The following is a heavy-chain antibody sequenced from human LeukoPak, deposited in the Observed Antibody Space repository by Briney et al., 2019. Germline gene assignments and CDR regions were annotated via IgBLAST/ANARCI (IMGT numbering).Heavy chain of an antibody. Sequence: SETLSLTCTVSGGSISSSSYYWGWIRQPPGKGLEWVGSISYSGTTYYNPSLKSRVTISVDTSKNQFSLKLSSVTAADTAVYYCARRGYYRFDPWGQGTLVTVSS. CDR3: ARRGYYRFDP. J-gene: IGHJ5*02. D-gene: IGHD2-15*01. V-gene: IGHV4-39*01. CDR1: GGSISSSSYY. CDR2: ISYSGTT.